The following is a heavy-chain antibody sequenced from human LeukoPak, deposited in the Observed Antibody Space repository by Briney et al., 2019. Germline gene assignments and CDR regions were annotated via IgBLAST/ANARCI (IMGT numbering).Heavy chain of an antibody. CDR3: ACIVGATY. Sequence: SETLSLTCTVSGGAISSYYWSWILQPPGKGLEWIGYIYYSGSTNYNPSLKSRVTISVDTSKNQFSLKLSSVTAADTAVYYCACIVGATYWGQGTLVTVSS. CDR2: IYYSGST. V-gene: IGHV4-59*12. D-gene: IGHD1-26*01. CDR1: GGAISSYY. J-gene: IGHJ4*02.